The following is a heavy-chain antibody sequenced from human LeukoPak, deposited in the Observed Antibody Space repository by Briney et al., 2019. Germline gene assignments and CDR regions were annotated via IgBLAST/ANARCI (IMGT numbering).Heavy chain of an antibody. Sequence: SETLSLTCTVSGGSISSGDYYWSWIRQPPGKGLEWIGYIYHSGSTYYNPSLRSRVTISLDRSKNQFSLKLSPVTAADTAVYYCARNLNYYDSSGPGVWGQGTLVTVSS. V-gene: IGHV4-30-2*01. J-gene: IGHJ4*02. D-gene: IGHD3-22*01. CDR2: IYHSGST. CDR1: GGSISSGDYY. CDR3: ARNLNYYDSSGPGV.